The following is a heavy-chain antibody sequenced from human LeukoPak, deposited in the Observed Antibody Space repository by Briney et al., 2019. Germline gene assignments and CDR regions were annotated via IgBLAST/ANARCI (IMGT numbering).Heavy chain of an antibody. CDR1: GFTVSNNY. D-gene: IGHD2-21*01. CDR3: VRNSGELGA. V-gene: IGHV3-53*01. Sequence: GGSLRLSCAASGFTVSNNYMRGVRRAAGKGLEWVALIYSGGSTYYADSVKGRFTISRDNSKNTLHLQMNSLRAEDTAVYYCVRNSGELGAWGQGTLVTVSS. J-gene: IGHJ5*02. CDR2: IYSGGST.